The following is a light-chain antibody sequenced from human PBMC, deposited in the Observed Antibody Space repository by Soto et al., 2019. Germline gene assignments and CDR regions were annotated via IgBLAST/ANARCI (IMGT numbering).Light chain of an antibody. CDR3: QQRTNWPPIT. CDR1: QSVSSF. CDR2: DAS. V-gene: IGKV3-11*01. Sequence: EVVLTQSPATLSLSPGERSTLSCRASQSVSSFLAWYQQKPGQAPRLLIYDASKRAPGIPARFSGSGSGTDFTLTISSLEPEDFAVYSCQQRTNWPPITFGQGTRLEIK. J-gene: IGKJ5*01.